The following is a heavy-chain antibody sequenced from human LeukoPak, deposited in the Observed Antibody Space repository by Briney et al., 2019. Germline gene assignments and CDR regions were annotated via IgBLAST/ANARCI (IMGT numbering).Heavy chain of an antibody. V-gene: IGHV3-43*01. CDR2: INWDGGST. D-gene: IGHD5-18*01. CDR3: AKGEEDSPMNFYH. CDR1: GFIFDDFT. J-gene: IGHJ4*02. Sequence: PGGSLRLSCVASGFIFDDFTLHWVRQAPGKGLEWVSLINWDGGSTYYAGSVKGRFTVSRDNSKNSLYLQMNSLRPEDTAFYYCAKGEEDSPMNFYHWGQGTLVTVSS.